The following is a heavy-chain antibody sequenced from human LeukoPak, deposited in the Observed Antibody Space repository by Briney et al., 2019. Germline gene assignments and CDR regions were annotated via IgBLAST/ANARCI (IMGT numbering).Heavy chain of an antibody. Sequence: GGSLRLSCAASGFTFSAYSMNWVRQAPGKGLEWVSSISSDSSSIYYADSVKGRFTISRDNARNSLFLQMNSLRAEDTAVYYCARDRVGTYLNDAFDIWGQGTMVTVSS. CDR2: ISSDSSSI. CDR1: GFTFSAYS. CDR3: ARDRVGTYLNDAFDI. J-gene: IGHJ3*02. D-gene: IGHD2-15*01. V-gene: IGHV3-21*01.